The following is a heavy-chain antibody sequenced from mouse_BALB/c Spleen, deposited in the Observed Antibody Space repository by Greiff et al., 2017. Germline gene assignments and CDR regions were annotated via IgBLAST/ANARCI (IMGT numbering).Heavy chain of an antibody. CDR1: GFAFSSYD. D-gene: IGHD1-1*01. CDR3: ARGGLFYYAMDY. Sequence: EVQRVESGGGLVKPGGSLKLSCAASGFAFSSYDMSWVRQTPEKRLEWVAYISSGGGSTYYPDTVKGRFTISRDNAKNTLYLQMSSLKSEDTAMYYCARGGLFYYAMDYWGQGTSVTVSS. J-gene: IGHJ4*01. CDR2: ISSGGGST. V-gene: IGHV5-12-1*01.